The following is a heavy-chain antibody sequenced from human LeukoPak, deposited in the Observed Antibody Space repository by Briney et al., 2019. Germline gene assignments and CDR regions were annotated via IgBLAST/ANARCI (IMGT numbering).Heavy chain of an antibody. Sequence: ASVKVSCKASDYTLSNFGISWVRRAPGQGLEWMGWISAYNGDTNYAQKLQGRVTMTTDTSTSTAYMELRSLRSDDTAVYYCSRGGGYGSGGSCYEFDYWGQGTLVTVSS. V-gene: IGHV1-18*01. J-gene: IGHJ4*02. CDR1: DYTLSNFG. CDR3: SRGGGYGSGGSCYEFDY. D-gene: IGHD2-15*01. CDR2: ISAYNGDT.